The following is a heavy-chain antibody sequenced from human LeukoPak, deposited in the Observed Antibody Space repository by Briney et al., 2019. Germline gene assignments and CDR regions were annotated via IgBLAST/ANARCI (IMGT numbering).Heavy chain of an antibody. Sequence: SETLSLTCAVYGGSFSGYYWSWIRQPPGKGLEWIGEINHSGSTNYNPSLKSRVTISVDTSKNQFSLKLSSVTAADTAVYYCARWCGSYYYYYGMDVWGQGTTVTVSS. CDR2: INHSGST. D-gene: IGHD1-26*01. CDR3: ARWCGSYYYYYGMDV. V-gene: IGHV4-34*01. J-gene: IGHJ6*02. CDR1: GGSFSGYY.